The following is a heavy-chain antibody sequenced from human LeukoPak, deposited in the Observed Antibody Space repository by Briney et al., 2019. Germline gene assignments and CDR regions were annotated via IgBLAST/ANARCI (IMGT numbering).Heavy chain of an antibody. J-gene: IGHJ4*02. Sequence: GGSLRLSCAASGFTFSTYSMNWVRQAPGKGLEWVSSISSSSTYIYYADSVKGRFTISRDNAKNSLYLQMNSLRAEDTAVYYCARPYCSSTSCYWIIVSPFDYWGQGTLVTVSS. CDR2: ISSSSTYI. CDR1: GFTFSTYS. CDR3: ARPYCSSTSCYWIIVSPFDY. V-gene: IGHV3-21*01. D-gene: IGHD2-2*01.